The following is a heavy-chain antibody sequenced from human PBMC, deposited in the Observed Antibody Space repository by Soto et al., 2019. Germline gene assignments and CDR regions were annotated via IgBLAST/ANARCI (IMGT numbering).Heavy chain of an antibody. J-gene: IGHJ6*03. V-gene: IGHV4-59*08. Sequence: SETLSLTCTVSGGSISSYYWSWIRQPPGKGLEWIGYIYYSGSTNYNPSLKSRVTISVDTSKNQFSLKLSSVTAADTAVYYCASSITIFGVVNYYMDVWGKGTTVTVSS. CDR3: ASSITIFGVVNYYMDV. CDR2: IYYSGST. D-gene: IGHD3-3*01. CDR1: GGSISSYY.